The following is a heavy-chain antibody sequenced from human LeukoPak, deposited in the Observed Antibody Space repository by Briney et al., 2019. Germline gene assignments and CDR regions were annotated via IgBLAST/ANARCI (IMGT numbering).Heavy chain of an antibody. J-gene: IGHJ4*02. D-gene: IGHD6-13*01. CDR1: VGSFSGYH. Sequence: PSETLSLTCAVYVGSFSGYHWNWIRQPPGKGPEWIGEINHSGSTNYNPSLKSRVTISVDTSKNQFSLKLSSVTAADTAVYYCARLSIAAAGYDYWGQGTLVTVSS. CDR2: INHSGST. CDR3: ARLSIAAAGYDY. V-gene: IGHV4-34*01.